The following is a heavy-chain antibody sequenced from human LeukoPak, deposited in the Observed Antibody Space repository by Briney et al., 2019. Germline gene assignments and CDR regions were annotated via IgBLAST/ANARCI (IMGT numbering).Heavy chain of an antibody. V-gene: IGHV3-21*01. CDR3: ARDAVRSDGMDV. CDR2: ISSSSSYI. CDR1: GFTFSSYS. Sequence: GGSLRLSCAASGFTFSSYSMNWVRQAPGKGLEWVSSISSSSSYIYYADSVKGRFTISRDNAKNSLYLQMNSLRAEDTAVYYCARDAVRSDGMDVWGQGTTVTVSS. J-gene: IGHJ6*02. D-gene: IGHD2-15*01.